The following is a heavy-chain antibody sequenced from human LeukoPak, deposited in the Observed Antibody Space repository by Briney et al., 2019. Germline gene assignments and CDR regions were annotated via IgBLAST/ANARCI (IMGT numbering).Heavy chain of an antibody. D-gene: IGHD3-10*01. V-gene: IGHV1-2*02. CDR2: INPNSGGT. CDR1: GYTFTGYY. CDR3: ARVMVRGVIVVGFDP. J-gene: IGHJ5*02. Sequence: GASVQVSCKASGYTFTGYYMHWVRQAPGQGLEWMGWINPNSGGTNYAQNFQGRVTMTRDTSISTAYMELSRLRSDDTAVYYCARVMVRGVIVVGFDPWGQGTLVTVSS.